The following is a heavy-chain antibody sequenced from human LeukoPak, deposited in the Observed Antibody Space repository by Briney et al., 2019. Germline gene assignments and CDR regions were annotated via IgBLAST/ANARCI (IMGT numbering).Heavy chain of an antibody. V-gene: IGHV3-48*03. D-gene: IGHD4-23*01. CDR3: ARDSGRNYRGAFDI. CDR1: GFTFSSYE. CDR2: ISSSGSTI. J-gene: IGHJ3*02. Sequence: GSLSLSCAASGFTFSSYEMNWVRQAPGKGLGWVSYISSSGSTIYYADSVKRLFTISRDNAKNSLYLQMNSLRAEDTAVYYCARDSGRNYRGAFDIWGQPRMLGDSS.